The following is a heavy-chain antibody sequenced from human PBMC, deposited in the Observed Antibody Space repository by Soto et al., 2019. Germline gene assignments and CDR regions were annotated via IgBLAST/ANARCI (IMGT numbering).Heavy chain of an antibody. Sequence: GGSLRLSCAASGFTFSSYAMHWVRQAPGKGLEWVAVISYDGSNKYYADSVKGRFTISRDNSKNTLYLQMNSLRVEGTAVYYCARDPRHGIAAAGTFDYWGQGTLVTVSS. CDR1: GFTFSSYA. J-gene: IGHJ4*02. CDR2: ISYDGSNK. V-gene: IGHV3-30-3*01. CDR3: ARDPRHGIAAAGTFDY. D-gene: IGHD6-13*01.